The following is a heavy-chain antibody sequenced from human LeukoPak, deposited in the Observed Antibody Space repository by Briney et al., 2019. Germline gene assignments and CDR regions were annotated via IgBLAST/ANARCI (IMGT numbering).Heavy chain of an antibody. CDR1: GGCISSSTYY. D-gene: IGHD3-3*01. CDR3: ARLNYDPYNWFDP. CDR2: IYYSGST. J-gene: IGHJ5*02. V-gene: IGHV4-39*01. Sequence: PSETLSLTCAVSGGCISSSTYYWGWIRQPPGKGLEWIGSIYYSGSTYYNPSLKSRVTISVDTSKNQFSLKLSSVTAADTAVYYCARLNYDPYNWFDPWGQGTLVTVSS.